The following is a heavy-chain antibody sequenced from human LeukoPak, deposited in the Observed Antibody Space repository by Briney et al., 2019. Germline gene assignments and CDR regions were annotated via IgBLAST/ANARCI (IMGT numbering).Heavy chain of an antibody. D-gene: IGHD2-2*02. J-gene: IGHJ5*02. CDR3: AGSCSSTSCYIYNWLDP. CDR2: IIPIFGTA. CDR1: GGTFTSYA. Sequence: ASVKVSCKASGGTFTSYAISWVRQAPGQGLEWMGGIIPIFGTANYAQKFQGRVTITTYKSTSTAYMELSSLRSEDTAGYYCAGSCSSTSCYIYNWLDPWGQGTLVTVSS. V-gene: IGHV1-69*05.